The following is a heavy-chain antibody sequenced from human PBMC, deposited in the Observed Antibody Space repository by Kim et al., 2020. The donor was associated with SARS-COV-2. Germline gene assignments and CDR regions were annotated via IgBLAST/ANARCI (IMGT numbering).Heavy chain of an antibody. CDR2: IYYSGST. Sequence: SETLSLTCTVSGGSISSSSYYWGWIRQPPGKGLEWIGSIYYSGSTYYNPSLKSRVTISVDTSKNQFSLKLSSVTAADTAVYYCARLFYGDYGFDYWGQGTLVTVSS. CDR1: GGSISSSSYY. D-gene: IGHD4-17*01. CDR3: ARLFYGDYGFDY. J-gene: IGHJ4*02. V-gene: IGHV4-39*01.